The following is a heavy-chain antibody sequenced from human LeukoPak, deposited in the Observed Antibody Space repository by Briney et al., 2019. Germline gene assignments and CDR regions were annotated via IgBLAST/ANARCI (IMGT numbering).Heavy chain of an antibody. D-gene: IGHD3-10*01. Sequence: SGGSLRLSCAASGFTFSDYAVTWVRQAPGKGLEWVATISGSGVMTYYADSVKGRFTISRDNSKNTLYLQMNSLRAEDTAVYYCAKDRLWFGESNSGVFDYWGQGTLVTVSS. J-gene: IGHJ4*02. CDR3: AKDRLWFGESNSGVFDY. CDR2: ISGSGVMT. V-gene: IGHV3-23*01. CDR1: GFTFSDYA.